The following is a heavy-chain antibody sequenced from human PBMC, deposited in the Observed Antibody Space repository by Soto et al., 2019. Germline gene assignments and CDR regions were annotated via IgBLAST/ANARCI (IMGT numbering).Heavy chain of an antibody. CDR1: GGSVSNINYY. J-gene: IGHJ4*02. D-gene: IGHD2-21*01. CDR2: IYHSGSA. CDR3: ASQRLRYCGGDRCYGTGEGN. Sequence: SETLSLTCTVSGGSVSNINYYRGWIRQPPGEGLEWIGSIYHSGSAYYNPPLKSRVTISVDPSKNQFSLKLSSVTAADTAVYYCASQRLRYCGGDRCYGTGEGNWGQGALVTVSS. V-gene: IGHV4-39*01.